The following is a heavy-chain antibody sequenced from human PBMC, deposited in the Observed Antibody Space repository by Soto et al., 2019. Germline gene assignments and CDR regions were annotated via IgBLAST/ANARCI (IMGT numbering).Heavy chain of an antibody. D-gene: IGHD3-9*01. Sequence: GESLKISCKGSGYSFTSYWISWVRQMPGKGLEWMGRIDPSDSYTNYSPSFQGHVTISADKSISTAYLQWSSLKAPDTAMYYCVSAPPAGHSDDYWGQGTLVTVSS. CDR2: IDPSDSYT. V-gene: IGHV5-10-1*01. J-gene: IGHJ4*02. CDR1: GYSFTSYW. CDR3: VSAPPAGHSDDY.